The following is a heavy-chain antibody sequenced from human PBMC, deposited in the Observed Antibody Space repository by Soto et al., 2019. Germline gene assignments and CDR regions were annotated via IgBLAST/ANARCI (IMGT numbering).Heavy chain of an antibody. V-gene: IGHV4-59*01. CDR2: IYYSGST. CDR1: GDSISSYY. Sequence: SETLSLTCTVSGDSISSYYWSWIRQPPGKGLEWIGYIYYSGSTNYNPSLKSRVTISVDTSKNQFFLKLNSVTAADTAVYYCTRDGGRYYAMDVWGKGTTGTVSS. D-gene: IGHD3-3*01. J-gene: IGHJ6*04. CDR3: TRDGGRYYAMDV.